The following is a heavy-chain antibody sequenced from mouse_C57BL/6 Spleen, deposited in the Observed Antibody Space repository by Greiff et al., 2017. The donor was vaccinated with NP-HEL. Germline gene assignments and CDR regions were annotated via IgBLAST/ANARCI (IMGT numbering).Heavy chain of an antibody. CDR3: ARNDGSSHYYAMDY. Sequence: VQRVESGPGLVAPSQSLSITCTVSGFSLTSYAISWVRQPPGKGLEWLGVIWTGGGTNYNSALKSRLSISKDNSKSQVFLKMNSLQTDDTARYYCARNDGSSHYYAMDYWGQGTSVTVSS. CDR2: IWTGGGT. J-gene: IGHJ4*01. D-gene: IGHD1-1*01. CDR1: GFSLTSYA. V-gene: IGHV2-9-1*01.